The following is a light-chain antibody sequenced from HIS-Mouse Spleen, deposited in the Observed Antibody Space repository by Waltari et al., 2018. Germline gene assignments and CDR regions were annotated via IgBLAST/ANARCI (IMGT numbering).Light chain of an antibody. V-gene: IGLV2-14*01. Sequence: QSALTQPASVSGSPGQSITSSCPGTTSAVGGDHYVSWYQQHPGNAPKPMIYEVSDRPSGVSNRFSGSKSGNTASLTITGLQAEDEADYYCSSYTSSSTLWVFGGGTKLTVL. J-gene: IGLJ3*02. CDR3: SSYTSSSTLWV. CDR2: EVS. CDR1: TSAVGGDHY.